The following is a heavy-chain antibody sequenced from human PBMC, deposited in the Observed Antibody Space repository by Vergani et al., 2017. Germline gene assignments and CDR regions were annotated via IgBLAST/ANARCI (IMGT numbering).Heavy chain of an antibody. D-gene: IGHD5-18*01. CDR3: ARGHGYSYGLYYYYYMDV. J-gene: IGHJ6*03. CDR1: NDSVSNTFYY. V-gene: IGHV4-39*01. CDR2: FYYSGST. Sequence: QVQLQESGPGLVKPSETLSLTCTVSNDSVSNTFYYWGWIRQTPGKGLEWIGSFYYSGSTYYNPSLESRVTMSVDTSKSQFSLKLSSVTAADTAVYYCARGHGYSYGLYYYYYMDVWGKGTTVTVSS.